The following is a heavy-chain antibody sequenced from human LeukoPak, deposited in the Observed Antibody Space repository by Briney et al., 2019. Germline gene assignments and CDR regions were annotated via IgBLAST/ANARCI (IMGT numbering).Heavy chain of an antibody. CDR2: IHHSGST. D-gene: IGHD3-10*01. Sequence: PSETLSLTCAVSGDSISSNYWWTWVRQPPGKGLEWIGEIHHSGSTNYSPSLKSRVTISVDNSRNQFSLGLSSVTAADTAVYYCARTRYYYNSRSYGAPYYDYWGQGTLVTVSS. V-gene: IGHV4-4*02. J-gene: IGHJ4*02. CDR1: GDSISSNYW. CDR3: ARTRYYYNSRSYGAPYYDY.